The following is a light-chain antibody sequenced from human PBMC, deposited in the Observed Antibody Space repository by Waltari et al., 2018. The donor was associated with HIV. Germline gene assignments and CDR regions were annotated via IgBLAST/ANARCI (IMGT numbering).Light chain of an antibody. CDR2: GAS. Sequence: EIALPQSPGTLALSPRERATLPCRASQTISSTYLAWYQQKPGQAPRLLIYGASNRATGIPDRFSGSGSGTDFTLTISSLEPEDCAVYYCQQYIGSPRTFGQGTKVELK. CDR1: QTISSTY. V-gene: IGKV3-20*01. CDR3: QQYIGSPRT. J-gene: IGKJ1*01.